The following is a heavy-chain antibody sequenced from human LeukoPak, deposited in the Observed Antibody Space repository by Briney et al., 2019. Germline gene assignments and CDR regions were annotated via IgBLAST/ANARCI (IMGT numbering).Heavy chain of an antibody. Sequence: TSQTLSLTCTVSGGSISSGEYYWNWLRQSPGKGLEWIGYIYYSGSTYYNPSLKGRVTISEDTSKNQFSLKLNSVTAADTAVYYCARAGQGYCSSASCFLPLDYWGQGTLVTVSS. CDR2: IYYSGST. V-gene: IGHV4-30-4*08. CDR3: ARAGQGYCSSASCFLPLDY. D-gene: IGHD2-2*01. CDR1: GGSISSGEYY. J-gene: IGHJ4*02.